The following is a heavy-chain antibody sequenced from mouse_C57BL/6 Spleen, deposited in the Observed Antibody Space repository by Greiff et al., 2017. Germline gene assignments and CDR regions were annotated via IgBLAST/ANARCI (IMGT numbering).Heavy chain of an antibody. CDR3: ARKTPVVATGNAMDY. Sequence: EVQGVESGGDLVKPGGSLKLSCAASGFTFSSYGMSWVRQTPDKRLEWVATISSGGSYTYYPDSVKGRFTISRDNAKNTLYLQMSSLKSEDTAMYYCARKTPVVATGNAMDYWGQGTSVTVSS. D-gene: IGHD1-1*01. V-gene: IGHV5-6*01. CDR2: ISSGGSYT. J-gene: IGHJ4*01. CDR1: GFTFSSYG.